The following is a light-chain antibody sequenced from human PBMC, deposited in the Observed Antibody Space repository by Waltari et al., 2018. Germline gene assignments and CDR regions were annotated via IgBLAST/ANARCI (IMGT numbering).Light chain of an antibody. V-gene: IGKV3-11*01. CDR2: DAS. Sequence: IVLTQSPATLSLSPGERATLPCRASQCVSNYLAWYQQRPGQAPRRLIYDASTRATGMPARLSRSESGTDFTLTISSLEPEDFAVYDCQKRSDWPLTFGGGTKVEIK. CDR3: QKRSDWPLT. CDR1: QCVSNY. J-gene: IGKJ4*01.